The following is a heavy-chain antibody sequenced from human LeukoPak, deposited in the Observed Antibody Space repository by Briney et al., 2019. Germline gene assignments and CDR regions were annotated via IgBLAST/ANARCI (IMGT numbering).Heavy chain of an antibody. D-gene: IGHD3-22*01. V-gene: IGHV1-18*01. J-gene: IGHJ4*02. CDR1: GYTFTSYG. CDR2: ISAYNGNT. Sequence: ASVKVSCKXSGYTFTSYGISWVRQTPGQGLEWMGWISAYNGNTNYAQKLQGRVTMTTDASTSTAYMELRSLRSDDTAVYYCAREIMGHYYDSSGYYHIDYWGQGTLVTVSS. CDR3: AREIMGHYYDSSGYYHIDY.